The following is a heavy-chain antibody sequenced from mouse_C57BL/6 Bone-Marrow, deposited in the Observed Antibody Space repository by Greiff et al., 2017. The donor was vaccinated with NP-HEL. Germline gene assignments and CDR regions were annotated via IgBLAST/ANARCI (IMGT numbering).Heavy chain of an antibody. CDR3: ARSNYSSMDY. CDR1: GFTFSDYY. D-gene: IGHD2-5*01. V-gene: IGHV5-12*01. CDR2: ISNGGGST. J-gene: IGHJ4*01. Sequence: EVKLVESGGGLVQPGGSLKLSCAASGFTFSDYYMYWVRQTPEKRLEWVAYISNGGGSTYYPDTVKGRFTISRDNAKNTLYLQMSRLKSEDTAMYYCARSNYSSMDYWGQGTSVTVSS.